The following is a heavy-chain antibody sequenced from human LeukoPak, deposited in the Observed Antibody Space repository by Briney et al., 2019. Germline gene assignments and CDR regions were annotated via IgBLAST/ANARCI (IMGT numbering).Heavy chain of an antibody. CDR1: GYTFASYY. CDR3: ASPGYDSSGFNY. Sequence: GASVKVSCKASGYTFASYYMHWVRQAPGQGLEWMGIINPSGGSTSYAQKFQGRVTMTRDTSTSTAYMELSSLRSEDTAVYYCASPGYDSSGFNYWGQGTLVTVSS. J-gene: IGHJ4*02. V-gene: IGHV1-46*01. D-gene: IGHD3-22*01. CDR2: INPSGGST.